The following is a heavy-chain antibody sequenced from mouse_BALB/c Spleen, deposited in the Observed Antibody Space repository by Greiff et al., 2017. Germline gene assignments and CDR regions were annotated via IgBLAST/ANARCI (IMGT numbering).Heavy chain of an antibody. CDR3: AREGAYYGNYY. J-gene: IGHJ2*01. D-gene: IGHD2-10*01. Sequence: EVKVEESGGGLVQPGGSLKLSCAASGFTFSSYGMSWVRQTPDKRLELVATINSNGGSTYYPDSVKGRFTISRDNAKNTLYLQMSSLKSEDTAMYYCAREGAYYGNYYWGQGTTLTVSS. V-gene: IGHV5-6-3*01. CDR1: GFTFSSYG. CDR2: INSNGGST.